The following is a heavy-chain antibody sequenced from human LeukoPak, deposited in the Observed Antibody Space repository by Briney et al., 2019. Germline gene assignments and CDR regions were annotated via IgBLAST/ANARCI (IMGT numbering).Heavy chain of an antibody. V-gene: IGHV3-73*01. CDR3: TAPGYYYDRDP. D-gene: IGHD3-22*01. CDR1: GFTFSGSA. Sequence: PGGSLKLSCAASGFTFSGSAMHWVRQASGKGLEWVGRIRSKANSYATAYAASVKGRFTISRDDSKNTAYLQMNSLKTEDTAVYYCTAPGYYYDRDPWGQGTLVTVSS. J-gene: IGHJ5*02. CDR2: IRSKANSYAT.